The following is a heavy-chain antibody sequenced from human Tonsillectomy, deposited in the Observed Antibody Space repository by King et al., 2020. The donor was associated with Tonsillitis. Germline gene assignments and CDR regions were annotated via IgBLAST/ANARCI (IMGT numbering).Heavy chain of an antibody. D-gene: IGHD3-9*01. CDR1: GGSISSYY. CDR2: IYYSGST. J-gene: IGHJ3*02. V-gene: IGHV4-59*01. CDR3: ARGIILTGYYPEDAFDI. Sequence: QLQESGPGLVKPSETLSLTCTVSGGSISSYYWSWIRQPPGKGLEWMGYIYYSGSTNYNPSLKSRVTISVDTSKNQFSLKLSSVTAADTAVYYCARGIILTGYYPEDAFDIWGQGTMVTVSS.